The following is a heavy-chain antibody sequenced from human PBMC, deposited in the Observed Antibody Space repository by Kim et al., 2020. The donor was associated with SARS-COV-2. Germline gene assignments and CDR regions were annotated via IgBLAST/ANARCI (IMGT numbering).Heavy chain of an antibody. CDR3: ARGFSGGGNFG. D-gene: IGHD2-15*01. CDR2: ICCNGGLL. Sequence: GGSLRLSCAASGFTFSNYSMNWVRQAPGKGLEWVSYICCNGGLLEYADSVKGRFSISRDNDKKLLYLEMNSLRDEDTALYYCARGFSGGGNFGWGQGTLVTVSS. CDR1: GFTFSNYS. J-gene: IGHJ1*01. V-gene: IGHV3-48*02.